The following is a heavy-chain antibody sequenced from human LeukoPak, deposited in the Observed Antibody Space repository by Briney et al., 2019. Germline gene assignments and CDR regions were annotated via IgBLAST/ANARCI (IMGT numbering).Heavy chain of an antibody. D-gene: IGHD2-8*02. J-gene: IGHJ4*02. CDR2: SGTSDTNT. CDR3: TRGGLVSDY. CDR1: GYTFKNFG. Sequence: GASVKVSCKTSGYTFKNFGITWVRQAPGQGLEGMGWSGTSDTNTNYAQKFQGRVTMTTDTSTTTGYMELWGLRSDDTAVYYCTRGGLVSDYWGQGTLVTVSS. V-gene: IGHV1-18*01.